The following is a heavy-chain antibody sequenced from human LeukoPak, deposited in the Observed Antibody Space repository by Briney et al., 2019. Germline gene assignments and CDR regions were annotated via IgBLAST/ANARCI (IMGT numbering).Heavy chain of an antibody. CDR1: GYPFTTWG. J-gene: IGHJ5*02. CDR3: ARGPRNDP. V-gene: IGHV1-8*01. Sequence: ASVKVSCKTSGYPFTTWGINWVRQAAGQGLEWMGWVHPNGGNTAYAQKFQCRVTMTRDTSISTAYMELSGLTSDDTAVYFCARGPRNDPWGQGTLVTVSS. CDR2: VHPNGGNT. D-gene: IGHD1-14*01.